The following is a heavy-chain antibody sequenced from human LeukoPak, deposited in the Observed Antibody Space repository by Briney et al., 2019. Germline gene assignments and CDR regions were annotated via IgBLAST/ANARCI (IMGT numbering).Heavy chain of an antibody. V-gene: IGHV3-48*01. CDR2: ISSSSPTI. Sequence: GGSLRLSCTASGFIFSSYSMNWVRQAPGKGLEWVSYISSSSPTIYYADSVKGRFTISRDNSKNTLYLQMNSLRAEDTAVYYCARRAGAYSHPYDYWGQGTLVTVSS. J-gene: IGHJ4*02. CDR1: GFIFSSYS. CDR3: ARRAGAYSHPYDY. D-gene: IGHD4/OR15-4a*01.